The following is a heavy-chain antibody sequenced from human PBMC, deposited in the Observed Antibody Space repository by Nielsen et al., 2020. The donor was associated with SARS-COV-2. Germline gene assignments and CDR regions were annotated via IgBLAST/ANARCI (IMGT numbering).Heavy chain of an antibody. J-gene: IGHJ6*03. CDR1: GGSISSYY. Sequence: SETLSLTCTVSGGSISSYYWSWIRQPPGKGLEWIGYIYYSGSTNYNPSLKSRVTISVDTSKNQFSLKLSSVTAADTAVYYCARTGIWYYMDVRGKGTTVTVSS. V-gene: IGHV4-59*08. CDR2: IYYSGST. CDR3: ARTGIWYYMDV. D-gene: IGHD6-13*01.